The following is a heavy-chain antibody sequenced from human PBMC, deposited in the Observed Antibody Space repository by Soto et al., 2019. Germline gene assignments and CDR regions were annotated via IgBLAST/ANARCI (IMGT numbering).Heavy chain of an antibody. D-gene: IGHD2-15*01. Sequence: VQLVQSGAEVKKPGSSVKVSCKASGGTFSSYGINWVRQAPGQGLEWMGGIIPIFGTTYYAQRFQDRVTITADESTSTDYMELSSLRAEDTAVYYCAGGPKVVVVAATGYYYYYGMDVWGQGTTVTVSS. CDR2: IIPIFGTT. V-gene: IGHV1-69*01. CDR3: AGGPKVVVVAATGYYYYYGMDV. J-gene: IGHJ6*02. CDR1: GGTFSSYG.